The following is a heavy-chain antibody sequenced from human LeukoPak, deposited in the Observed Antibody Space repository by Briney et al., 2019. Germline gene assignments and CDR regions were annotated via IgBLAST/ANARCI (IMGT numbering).Heavy chain of an antibody. J-gene: IGHJ4*02. CDR2: ISSSSGNI. D-gene: IGHD6-19*01. V-gene: IGHV3-48*01. CDR3: ARSSGWVSDY. Sequence: GGSLRLSCAASGFTFSSYSMNWVRQAPGKGLEWVSHISSSSGNIYYADSVKGRFTISRDNAKKSLYLQLNSLRAEDTAVYYCARSSGWVSDYWGQGILVTVSP. CDR1: GFTFSSYS.